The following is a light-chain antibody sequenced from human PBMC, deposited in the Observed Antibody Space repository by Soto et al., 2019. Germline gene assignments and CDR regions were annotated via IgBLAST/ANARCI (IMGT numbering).Light chain of an antibody. V-gene: IGKV3-20*01. Sequence: EIVLTQSPGTLSLSPGERASLSCRASQSVSSTYLAWYQQKPGQAPRLLIYATSTRATGIPDRFSGSGSGTDDTLPISRLEPGDVAVYYCQQYGSSLWTFGQGTKVEIK. CDR1: QSVSSTY. CDR3: QQYGSSLWT. J-gene: IGKJ1*01. CDR2: ATS.